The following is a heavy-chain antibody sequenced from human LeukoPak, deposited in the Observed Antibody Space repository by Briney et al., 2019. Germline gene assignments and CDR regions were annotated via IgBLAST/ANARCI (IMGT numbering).Heavy chain of an antibody. D-gene: IGHD3-22*01. V-gene: IGHV3-30-3*01. CDR2: XSYDGSNK. J-gene: IGHJ4*02. CDR1: GFTFSSYA. CDR3: ARDPRYSYDSTAYDFYFDY. Sequence: GGSXRLSCAASGFTFSSYAMHWVRQAPGKGVEWGGXXSYDGSNKYYSSSVKAPFTISRDNSKNTLYLQMTSLRAADTAVYYCARDPRYSYDSTAYDFYFDYWGQGTLVTVSS.